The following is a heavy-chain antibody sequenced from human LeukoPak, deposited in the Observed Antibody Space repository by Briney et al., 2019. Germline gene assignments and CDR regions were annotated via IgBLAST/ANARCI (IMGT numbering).Heavy chain of an antibody. D-gene: IGHD3-10*01. J-gene: IGHJ4*02. CDR1: GYTFTSYA. V-gene: IGHV1-3*01. Sequence: ASVKVPCKASGYTFTSYAMHWVRQAPGQRLEWMGWINAGNGNTKYSQKFQGRVTITRDTSASTAYMELSSLRSEDTAVYYCARGYYYGSGPGGFDYWGQGTLVTVSS. CDR2: INAGNGNT. CDR3: ARGYYYGSGPGGFDY.